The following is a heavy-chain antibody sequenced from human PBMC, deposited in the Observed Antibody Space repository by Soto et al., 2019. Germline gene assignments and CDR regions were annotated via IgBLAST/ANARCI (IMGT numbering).Heavy chain of an antibody. Sequence: QVQLQQWGAGLLKPSETLSLTCAVYGGFVSSGSYYWSWIRQPPGKGLEWIGEMSHSGGTHFNPSLKSRVTISGVTSKSQFSLKMSSVTAADPALYYCARVERGTATTVVDAFDIWGPGTMVTVSS. CDR1: GGFVSSGSYY. D-gene: IGHD1-1*01. CDR3: ARVERGTATTVVDAFDI. V-gene: IGHV4-34*01. J-gene: IGHJ3*02. CDR2: MSHSGGT.